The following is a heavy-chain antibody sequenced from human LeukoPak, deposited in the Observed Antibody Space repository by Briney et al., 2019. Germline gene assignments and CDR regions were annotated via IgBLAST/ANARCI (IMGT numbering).Heavy chain of an antibody. V-gene: IGHV4-34*01. CDR2: INHSGST. J-gene: IGHJ2*01. CDR3: ARDPGAQWLVRLYFDL. CDR1: GGSFSGYY. D-gene: IGHD6-19*01. Sequence: PSETLSLTCAVYGGSFSGYYWSWIRQPPGKGLEWIGEINHSGSTNYNPSLKSRVTISVDTSKNQFSLKLSSVTAADTAVYYCARDPGAQWLVRLYFDLWGRGTLVTVSS.